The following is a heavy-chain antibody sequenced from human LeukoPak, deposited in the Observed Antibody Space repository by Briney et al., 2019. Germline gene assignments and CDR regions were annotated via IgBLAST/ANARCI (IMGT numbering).Heavy chain of an antibody. CDR3: ARVEMATIGAYYFDY. D-gene: IGHD5-24*01. CDR2: IFHTGST. J-gene: IGHJ4*02. V-gene: IGHV4-38-2*02. Sequence: PSETLSLTCTVSGYSISSGYYWAWIRQPPGKGLEWIGSIFHTGSTYHNPSLKSRVTISVDTSKNQFSLKLSSVTAADMAVYYCARVEMATIGAYYFDYWGQGTLVTVSS. CDR1: GYSISSGYY.